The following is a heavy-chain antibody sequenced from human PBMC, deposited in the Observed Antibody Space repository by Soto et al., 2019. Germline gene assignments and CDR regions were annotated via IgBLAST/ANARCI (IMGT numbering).Heavy chain of an antibody. J-gene: IGHJ4*02. CDR1: GGTFSSYA. Sequence: GASVKVSCKASGGTFSSYAISWVRQAPGQGLEWMGGIIPIFGTANYAQKFQGRVTITADESTSTAYMELSSLRSEDTAVYYCASQLSSIAARPGDYWGQGTLVTVSS. CDR2: IIPIFGTA. CDR3: ASQLSSIAARPGDY. V-gene: IGHV1-69*13. D-gene: IGHD6-6*01.